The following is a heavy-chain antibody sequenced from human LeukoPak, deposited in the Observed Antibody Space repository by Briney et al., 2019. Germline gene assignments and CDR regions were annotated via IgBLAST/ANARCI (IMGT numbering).Heavy chain of an antibody. CDR2: INHSGST. D-gene: IGHD2-2*01. CDR3: ARYGIGPAVFDAFDI. J-gene: IGHJ3*02. V-gene: IGHV4-34*01. Sequence: PSETLSLTCAVYGGSFSGYYWSWIRQPPGKGLEWIGEINHSGSTNYNPSLKSRVTISVDTSKNQFSLKLSSVTAADTAVYYCARYGIGPAVFDAFDIWGQGTMVTVSS. CDR1: GGSFSGYY.